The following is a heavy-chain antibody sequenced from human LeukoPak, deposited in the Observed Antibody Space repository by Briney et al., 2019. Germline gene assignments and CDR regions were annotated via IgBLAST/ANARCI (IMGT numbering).Heavy chain of an antibody. CDR1: GFTFSSYA. D-gene: IGHD5-24*01. J-gene: IGHJ4*02. CDR2: ISYDGSNK. Sequence: GRSLRLSCAASGFTFSSYAMHWVRQAPGKGLEWVAVISYDGSNKYYADSVKGRFTISRDNSKNTLYLQMNSLRAEDTAVYYCAKGDSQVDYWGQGTLVTVSS. CDR3: AKGDSQVDY. V-gene: IGHV3-30-3*01.